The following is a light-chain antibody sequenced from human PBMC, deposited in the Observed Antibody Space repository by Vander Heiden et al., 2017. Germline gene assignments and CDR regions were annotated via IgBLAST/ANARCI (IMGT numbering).Light chain of an antibody. V-gene: IGLV3-1*01. Sequence: SYELTQPPSVSVSPGQTASITCSGDKLGDKYACWYQQKPGQSPVLVIYQDSKRPSGIPERFSGSNSGNTDTLTISGTQAMDEADYYCQAWDSSTYVVLGGGTKLNV. CDR1: KLGDKY. J-gene: IGLJ2*01. CDR3: QAWDSSTYVV. CDR2: QDS.